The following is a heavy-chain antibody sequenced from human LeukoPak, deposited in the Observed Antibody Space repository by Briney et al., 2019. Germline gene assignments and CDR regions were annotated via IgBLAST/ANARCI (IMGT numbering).Heavy chain of an antibody. CDR1: GYTFTSYG. Sequence: ASVKVSCKASGYTFTSYGISWVRQAPGQGLEWMGWISAYNGSTNYAQKLQGRVTMTTDTSTSTAYMELRSLRSDDTAVYYCARESLVLLWFGEFQNYFDYWGQGTLVTVSS. CDR2: ISAYNGST. CDR3: ARESLVLLWFGEFQNYFDY. J-gene: IGHJ4*02. D-gene: IGHD3-10*01. V-gene: IGHV1-18*01.